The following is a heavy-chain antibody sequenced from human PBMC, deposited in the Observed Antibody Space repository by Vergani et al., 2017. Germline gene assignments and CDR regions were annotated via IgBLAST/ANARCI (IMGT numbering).Heavy chain of an antibody. V-gene: IGHV3-21*01. D-gene: IGHD3-10*01. CDR3: ARDYGSGPPQSRRLLYDIGWFDP. CDR1: GFTFSSYS. CDR2: ISSGSTYT. J-gene: IGHJ5*02. Sequence: DVQLVESGGDLVQPGGSLRLSCAASGFTFSSYSMNWVRQAPGKGLEWVSSISSGSTYTFYADSVKGRFTISRDNANNLVYLQMSSVRADDTAVYYCARDYGSGPPQSRRLLYDIGWFDPWGQGTLVTVSS.